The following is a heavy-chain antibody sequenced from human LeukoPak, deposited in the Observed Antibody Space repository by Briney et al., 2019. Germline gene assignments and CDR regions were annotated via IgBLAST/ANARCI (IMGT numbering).Heavy chain of an antibody. Sequence: GGSLRLSCAASGFTFSSYGMHWVRQAPGKGLEWVSVIYSGGSTYYADSMKGRFTISRDNSKNTLYLQMNSLRAEDTAVYYCAREANYYDSSGYYSTFDYWGQGTLVTVSS. V-gene: IGHV3-53*01. CDR3: AREANYYDSSGYYSTFDY. CDR1: GFTFSSYG. D-gene: IGHD3-22*01. CDR2: IYSGGST. J-gene: IGHJ4*02.